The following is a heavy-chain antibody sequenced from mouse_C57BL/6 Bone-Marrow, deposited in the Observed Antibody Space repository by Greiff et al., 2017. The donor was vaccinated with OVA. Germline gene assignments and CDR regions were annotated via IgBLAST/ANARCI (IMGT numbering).Heavy chain of an antibody. CDR3: ARSGYYGGFDY. D-gene: IGHD1-1*01. CDR1: GYTFTSYW. Sequence: QVQLQQPGAELVRPGSSVKLSCKASGYTFTSYWMDWVKQRPGQGLEWIGNIYPSDSETHYNQKFKDKATLTVDKSSSTAYMQLSSLTSEDSAVYYCARSGYYGGFDYWGQGTTLTVSS. J-gene: IGHJ2*01. CDR2: IYPSDSET. V-gene: IGHV1-61*01.